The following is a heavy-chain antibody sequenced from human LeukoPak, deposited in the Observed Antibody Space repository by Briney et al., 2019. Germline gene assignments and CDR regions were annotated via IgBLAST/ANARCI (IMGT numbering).Heavy chain of an antibody. Sequence: ASETLSLTCAVYGGSFSGYYWSWIRQPPGKGLEWLGEINHSGSTNYNPSLKSRVTISVDTSKNQFSLKLSSVTAADTAVYYCARRAYYGSGTSPMDVWGKGTTVTVSS. V-gene: IGHV4-34*01. CDR3: ARRAYYGSGTSPMDV. J-gene: IGHJ6*03. CDR1: GGSFSGYY. CDR2: INHSGST. D-gene: IGHD3-10*01.